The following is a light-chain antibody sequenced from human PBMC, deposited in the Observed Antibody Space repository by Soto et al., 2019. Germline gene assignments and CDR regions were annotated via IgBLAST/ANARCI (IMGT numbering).Light chain of an antibody. CDR1: QSISRW. CDR2: DAS. J-gene: IGKJ2*01. V-gene: IGKV1-5*01. Sequence: DIQMTQSPSTLTESVGDRVTITSRASQSISRWLAWDQQKPGKDPKVLIYDASSLESGVPSRFSGSGSGTEFTHTISSLQPDDVATYYCQQYNSYSSFTFGQGTKLEIK. CDR3: QQYNSYSSFT.